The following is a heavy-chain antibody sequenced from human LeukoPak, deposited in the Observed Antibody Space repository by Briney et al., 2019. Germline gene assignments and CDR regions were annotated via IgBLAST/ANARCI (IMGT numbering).Heavy chain of an antibody. V-gene: IGHV4-59*01. J-gene: IGHJ4*02. CDR1: GGSISSYY. D-gene: IGHD3-16*01. CDR2: IYYSGST. CDR3: ARSLCDYVWGSYSYFDY. Sequence: SETLSLTCTVSGGSISSYYWSWIRQPPGKGLEWIGYIYYSGSTNYNPSLKSRVTISVDTSKNQFSLKLSSVTAADTAVYYCARSLCDYVWGSYSYFDYWGQGTLVTVSS.